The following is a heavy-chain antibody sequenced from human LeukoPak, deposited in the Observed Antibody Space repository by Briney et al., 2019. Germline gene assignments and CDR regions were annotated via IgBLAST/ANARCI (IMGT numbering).Heavy chain of an antibody. CDR2: ISSTGSTI. D-gene: IGHD2-21*01. J-gene: IGHJ4*02. CDR1: GFTFSDYY. V-gene: IGHV3-11*01. Sequence: GGSLRLSCAASGFTFSDYYMTWIRQAPGKGPEWVSYISSTGSTIYYADSVKGRFTISRDNAKNSLFLQMNSLRAEDAAVYYCARAPVTSCRGAYCYPFDYWGQGTLVTVSS. CDR3: ARAPVTSCRGAYCYPFDY.